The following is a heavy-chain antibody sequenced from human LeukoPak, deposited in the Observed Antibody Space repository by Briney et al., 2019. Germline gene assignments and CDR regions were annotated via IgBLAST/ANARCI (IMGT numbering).Heavy chain of an antibody. CDR2: IYSADSA. D-gene: IGHD6-6*01. CDR1: GFIVSSNY. V-gene: IGHV3-53*01. J-gene: IGHJ4*02. Sequence: GGSLRLSCAVSGFIVSSNYMSWVRQAPGKGLEWVSVIYSADSAYYADSVKGRFTISRDNSKNTLYLQMNSLRAEDTAVYYCASSIVAVATGIEYWGQGTLVTVSS. CDR3: ASSIVAVATGIEY.